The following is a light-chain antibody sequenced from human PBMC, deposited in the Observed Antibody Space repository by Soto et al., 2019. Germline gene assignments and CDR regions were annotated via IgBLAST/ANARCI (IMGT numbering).Light chain of an antibody. V-gene: IGLV2-14*01. CDR2: EVS. CDR1: ISVVGGYNY. CDR3: SSYTTSSTLV. J-gene: IGLJ1*01. Sequence: QSVLTQPASVSGSPGQSITISCTGTISVVGGYNYVSWYQQHPGKAPKLMIYEVSNRPSGDSNRFSGSRSGNTASLTISGLQAEDEADYYCSSYTTSSTLVFGTGTKVTVL.